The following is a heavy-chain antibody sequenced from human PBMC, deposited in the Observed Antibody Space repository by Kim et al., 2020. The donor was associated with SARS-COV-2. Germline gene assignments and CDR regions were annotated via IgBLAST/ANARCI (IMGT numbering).Heavy chain of an antibody. D-gene: IGHD3-3*02. Sequence: GGSLRLSCAASGFTFSTYWMAWFRQAPGKGLEWVANIKEDGSEKYYVDSVKGRFTISRDNAQRSLDLQMNSLRDEDTAVYFCARGLATSKYSWFDPWGQGTQVTVSS. CDR1: GFTFSTYW. V-gene: IGHV3-7*03. CDR3: ARGLATSKYSWFDP. J-gene: IGHJ5*02. CDR2: IKEDGSEK.